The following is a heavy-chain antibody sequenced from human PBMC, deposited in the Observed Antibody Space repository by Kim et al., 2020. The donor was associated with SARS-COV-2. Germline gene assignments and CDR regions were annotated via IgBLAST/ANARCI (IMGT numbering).Heavy chain of an antibody. V-gene: IGHV3-23*01. J-gene: IGHJ4*01. CDR1: GFTFSTYA. Sequence: GGSLRLSCAASGFTFSTYAMSWVRQTPGKGLEWVSTITGSGGDTYYADSVKGWFTIFRDNSKNMLYLEMNSLRAEDTAVYYCAKGIASTASTKYAFDYWG. CDR3: AKGIASTASTKYAFDY. D-gene: IGHD6-13*01. CDR2: ITGSGGDT.